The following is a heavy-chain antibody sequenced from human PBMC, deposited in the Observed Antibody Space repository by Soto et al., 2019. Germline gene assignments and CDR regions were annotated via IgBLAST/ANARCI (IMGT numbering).Heavy chain of an antibody. CDR1: RGTFRSYA. J-gene: IGHJ6*02. V-gene: IGHV1-69*10. CDR3: ARGKSYYGSGKGIYDYYSLDV. D-gene: IGHD3-10*01. Sequence: SVKVSFKSSRGTFRSYAISWVRQAPGQGLGWMGGVIPVFGLATYAQKVQGRVTITADKSTNTAYMEVSSLRSEDTAVYYCARGKSYYGSGKGIYDYYSLDVWGQGTTVTVSS. CDR2: VIPVFGLA.